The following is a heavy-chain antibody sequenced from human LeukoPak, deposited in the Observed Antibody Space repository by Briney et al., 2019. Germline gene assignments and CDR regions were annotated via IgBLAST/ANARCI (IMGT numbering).Heavy chain of an antibody. CDR1: GFTFSSYG. CDR3: AKDLRMTGVRGGV. J-gene: IGHJ6*02. D-gene: IGHD3-10*02. Sequence: YPGGSLRLSCAASGFTFSSYGMHWVRQAPGKGLEWVAVIWYDGSNKYYADSMKGRFTISRDISKNTLYLQMNSLRAEDTAIYYCAKDLRMTGVRGGVWGQGATVIVSS. CDR2: IWYDGSNK. V-gene: IGHV3-33*06.